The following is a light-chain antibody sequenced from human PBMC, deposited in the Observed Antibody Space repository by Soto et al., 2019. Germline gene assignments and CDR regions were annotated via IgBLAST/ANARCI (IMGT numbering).Light chain of an antibody. Sequence: EIFLTQSPGTLSLSPGEIATLSFMSSQTVSSSLLAWYQQKPGQAPRLLIYGTSSRATGIPDRFSGSGSGTDFTLTITRLEPEDFAVYYCQQYGSSPTFGGGTKVDIK. CDR3: QQYGSSPT. V-gene: IGKV3-20*01. J-gene: IGKJ4*01. CDR1: QTVSSSL. CDR2: GTS.